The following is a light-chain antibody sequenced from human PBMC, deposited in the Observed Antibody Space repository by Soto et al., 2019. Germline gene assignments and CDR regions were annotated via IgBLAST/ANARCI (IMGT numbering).Light chain of an antibody. J-gene: IGLJ2*01. CDR1: TNDVGAYNY. CDR3: TSYTASDTLV. Sequence: QSALTQPASVSGSPGQSITISCTGTTNDVGAYNYVSWYQHHPGKAPRLMIFAVSDRPSGVSNRFSGSKSGNTASLTISGLQAEDEADYYCTSYTASDTLVFGGGTKVTVL. V-gene: IGLV2-14*03. CDR2: AVS.